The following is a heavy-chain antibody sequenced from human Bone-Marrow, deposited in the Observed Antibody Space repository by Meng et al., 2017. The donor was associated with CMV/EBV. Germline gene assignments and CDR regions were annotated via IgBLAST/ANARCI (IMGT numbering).Heavy chain of an antibody. CDR2: IIPIFGTA. CDR3: ATPFGWLSPPSDHYYGMDV. V-gene: IGHV1-69*06. J-gene: IGHJ6*02. Sequence: SVKVSCKASGYTFTGYYMHWVRQAPGQGLEWMGGIIPIFGTANYAQKFQGRVTITADKSTSTAYMELSSLRSEDTAVYYCATPFGWLSPPSDHYYGMDVWGQGTTVTVSS. CDR1: GYTFTGYY. D-gene: IGHD3-9*01.